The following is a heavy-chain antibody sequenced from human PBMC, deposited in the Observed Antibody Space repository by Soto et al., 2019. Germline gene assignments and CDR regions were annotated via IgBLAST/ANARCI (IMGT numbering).Heavy chain of an antibody. V-gene: IGHV1-2*02. CDR3: ARVPRGVVVVPAAFDY. Sequence: ASVKVSCKASGYTFTGYYMHWVRRAPGQGLEWMGWINPNSGGTNYAQEFQGRVTMTRDTSISTAYMELSRLRSDDTAVYYCARVPRGVVVVPAAFDYWGQGTLVTVSS. D-gene: IGHD2-2*01. CDR2: INPNSGGT. CDR1: GYTFTGYY. J-gene: IGHJ4*02.